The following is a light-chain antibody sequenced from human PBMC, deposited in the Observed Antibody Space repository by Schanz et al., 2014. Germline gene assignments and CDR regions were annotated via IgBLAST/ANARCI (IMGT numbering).Light chain of an antibody. CDR1: SSDVGGYNY. CDR2: EGS. J-gene: IGLJ3*02. V-gene: IGLV2-14*01. CDR3: SSYTSSNTVV. Sequence: QSVLTQPASVSGSPGQSITISCTGTSSDVGGYNYVSWYQQHPGKAPKLMIYEGSKRPSGVPDRFSGSKSGNTASLIISGLQAEDEADYYCSSYTSSNTVVFGGGTKLTVL.